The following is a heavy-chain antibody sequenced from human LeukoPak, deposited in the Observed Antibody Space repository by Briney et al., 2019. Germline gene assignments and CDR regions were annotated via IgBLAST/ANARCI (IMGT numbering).Heavy chain of an antibody. D-gene: IGHD2-15*01. CDR1: GGTFSSYA. Sequence: SVKVSCKASGGTFSSYAISWVRQAPGQGLEWMGGIIPIFGTANYAQKFQGRVTITADESTSTAYMELSSLRSEDTAVYYCASPLFCSGGSCYSCAFDIWGQGTMVTVSS. V-gene: IGHV1-69*13. CDR3: ASPLFCSGGSCYSCAFDI. CDR2: IIPIFGTA. J-gene: IGHJ3*02.